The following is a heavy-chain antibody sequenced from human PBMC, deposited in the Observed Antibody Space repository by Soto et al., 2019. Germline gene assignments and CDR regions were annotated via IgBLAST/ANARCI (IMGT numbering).Heavy chain of an antibody. CDR2: ISNNNVDT. V-gene: IGHV3-23*01. J-gene: IGHJ4*02. Sequence: EVHLLESGGGLVQPGGSLRLSCAASGFTFSSHSMTWVRQAPGKGLEWISGISNNNVDTLYAESVKGRFTISRDNAKNTVSLQMNSLRSDDTARYFFSNWSGYGASWGQGTLVIVSS. D-gene: IGHD5-18*01. CDR3: SNWSGYGAS. CDR1: GFTFSSHS.